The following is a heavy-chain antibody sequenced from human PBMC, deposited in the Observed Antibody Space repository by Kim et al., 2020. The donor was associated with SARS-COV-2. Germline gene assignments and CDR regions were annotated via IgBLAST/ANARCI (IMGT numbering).Heavy chain of an antibody. J-gene: IGHJ4*02. V-gene: IGHV1-46*01. CDR3: ARDVGWDDNSGNDY. D-gene: IGHD1-20*01. Sequence: AQKFQGRVTMTRDTSTSTVYMELSSLRSEDTAVYYCARDVGWDDNSGNDYWGQGTLVTISS.